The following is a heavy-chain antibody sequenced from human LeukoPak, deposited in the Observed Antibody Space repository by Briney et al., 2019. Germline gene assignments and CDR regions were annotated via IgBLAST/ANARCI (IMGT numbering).Heavy chain of an antibody. D-gene: IGHD1-26*01. CDR2: IYSGGST. CDR3: ARAQIEWELNTYLDY. V-gene: IGHV3-66*01. Sequence: GGSLRLSCVVSGFTVSNNYMSWVRQAPRKGLEWVSLIYSGGSTYYADSVKGRFTISRDNSKNTLYLQMNSLRAEDTAVYYCARAQIEWELNTYLDYWGQGTLVTVSS. J-gene: IGHJ4*02. CDR1: GFTVSNNY.